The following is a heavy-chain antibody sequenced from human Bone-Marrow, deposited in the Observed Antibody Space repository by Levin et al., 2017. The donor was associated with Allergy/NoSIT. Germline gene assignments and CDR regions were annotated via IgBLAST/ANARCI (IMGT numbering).Heavy chain of an antibody. D-gene: IGHD3-10*01. Sequence: PGGSLRLSCAASGFIFSNYPMHWVRQAPGKGLEWVSLISYDGVNKYYTDSVKGRFTITRDNSKNTLSLQMNSLRPEDTAVYYCARVPRPGSFWRDYDGFEMWGQGTMVTVSS. CDR2: ISYDGVNK. CDR3: ARVPRPGSFWRDYDGFEM. CDR1: GFIFSNYP. V-gene: IGHV3-30-3*01. J-gene: IGHJ3*02.